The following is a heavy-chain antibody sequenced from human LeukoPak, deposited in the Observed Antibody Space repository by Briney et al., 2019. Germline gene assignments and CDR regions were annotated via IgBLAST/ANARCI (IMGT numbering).Heavy chain of an antibody. CDR1: GGSISSYY. D-gene: IGHD3-10*01. J-gene: IGHJ3*02. CDR2: IYYSGST. Sequence: SETLSLTCTVSGGSISSYYWSWIRQPPGKGLEWIGYIYYSGSTNYNPSLKSRVTISVDTSKNQFSLKLSPVTAADTAVYYCARLGRGATLDAFDIWGQGTMVTVSS. CDR3: ARLGRGATLDAFDI. V-gene: IGHV4-59*08.